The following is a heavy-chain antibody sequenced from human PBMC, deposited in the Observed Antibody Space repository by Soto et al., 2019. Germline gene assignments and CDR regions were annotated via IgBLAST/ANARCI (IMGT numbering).Heavy chain of an antibody. J-gene: IGHJ4*02. D-gene: IGHD4-17*01. CDR3: ARGPYYGDYEGTYCFDY. Sequence: QVQLLQSGAEVKKPGASGKVSCKASGYTFTSYSISWVRQAPGQGLEWMGWISAYNGNTNYAQKLQVRVTMTTDTLTSTAYIELRSLRSDDTAVYYCARGPYYGDYEGTYCFDYWGQGTLVTVS. CDR1: GYTFTSYS. CDR2: ISAYNGNT. V-gene: IGHV1-18*01.